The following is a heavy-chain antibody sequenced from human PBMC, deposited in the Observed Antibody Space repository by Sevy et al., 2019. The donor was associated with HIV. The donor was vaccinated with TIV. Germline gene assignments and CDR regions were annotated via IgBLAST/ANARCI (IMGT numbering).Heavy chain of an antibody. J-gene: IGHJ6*02. D-gene: IGHD3-3*01. V-gene: IGHV3-13*05. CDR1: GFTFSSFD. CDR2: IGSTGDP. Sequence: GGSLRLSCAASGFTFSSFDMHWVRQATGEGLEWDLIIGSTGDPYSPGSVKGRFTISREDVKNSLSLEMNSLRAGDTAVYYCARDSSGVGITIFGVVILDGMDVWGQGTTVTVSS. CDR3: ARDSSGVGITIFGVVILDGMDV.